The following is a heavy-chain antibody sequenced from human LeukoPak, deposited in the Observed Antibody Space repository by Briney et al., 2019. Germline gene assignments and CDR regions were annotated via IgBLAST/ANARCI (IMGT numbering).Heavy chain of an antibody. CDR3: ARGGYSYGYSWFDP. Sequence: SETLSLTCTVSGGSISSSSYYWGWIRQPPGKGLEWIGSIYYSGSTYYNPSLKSRVTISVDTSKNQFSLKLSSVTAADTAVYYCARGGYSYGYSWFDPWGQGTLVTASS. D-gene: IGHD5-18*01. V-gene: IGHV4-39*01. J-gene: IGHJ5*02. CDR2: IYYSGST. CDR1: GGSISSSSYY.